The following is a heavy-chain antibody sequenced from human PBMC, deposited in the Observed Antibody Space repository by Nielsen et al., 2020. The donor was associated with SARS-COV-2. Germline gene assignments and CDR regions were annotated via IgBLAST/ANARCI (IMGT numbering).Heavy chain of an antibody. D-gene: IGHD6-25*01. J-gene: IGHJ6*02. CDR1: GFGFSYHS. CDR3: ARGYSSDWAFGLDV. CDR2: ISSDSETI. V-gene: IGHV3-48*02. Sequence: GGSLRLSCATSGFGFSYHSMNWVRLPPGKGLEWISYISSDSETIKYADSVKGRFTISRDNAKNSLYLQMNSLRDEDAAVYYCARGYSSDWAFGLDVWGQGTTVNVSS.